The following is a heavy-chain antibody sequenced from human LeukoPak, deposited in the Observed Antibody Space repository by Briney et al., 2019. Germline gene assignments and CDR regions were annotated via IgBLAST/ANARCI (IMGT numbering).Heavy chain of an antibody. CDR3: VRAMRVRVGAYDI. V-gene: IGHV3-13*01. J-gene: IGHJ3*02. D-gene: IGHD1-26*01. CDR1: GFTFNNYD. CDR2: IGTAGDT. Sequence: GGSLRLSCAAPGFTFNNYDMHWVRQGTGKGPEWISGIGTAGDTYHVDSVKGRFTISREDAKNSLHLQMNNLRVGDTAVYYCVRAMRVRVGAYDIWGQGTMVIVSS.